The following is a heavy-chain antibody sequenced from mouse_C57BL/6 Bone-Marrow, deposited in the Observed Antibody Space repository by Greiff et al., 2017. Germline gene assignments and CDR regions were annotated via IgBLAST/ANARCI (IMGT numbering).Heavy chain of an antibody. Sequence: EVQLQQSGAELVRPGASVKLSCTASGFNITDDYMHWVKQRPEQGLEWIGWIDPENGDTEYASKFQGKATITADTSSNTAYLQLSSLTSEDTAVYYCTTLYYGNYDYFDFWGQGTTLTVSS. J-gene: IGHJ2*01. V-gene: IGHV14-4*01. CDR2: IDPENGDT. CDR3: TTLYYGNYDYFDF. D-gene: IGHD2-1*01. CDR1: GFNITDDY.